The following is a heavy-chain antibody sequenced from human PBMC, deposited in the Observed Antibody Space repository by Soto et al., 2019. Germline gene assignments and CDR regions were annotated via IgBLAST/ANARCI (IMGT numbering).Heavy chain of an antibody. CDR1: GGSISSGGYS. CDR3: ARVPDY. CDR2: IYQSGST. J-gene: IGHJ4*02. Sequence: SETLSLTCAVSGGSISSGGYSWNWIRQPPGKGLEWIGYIYQSGSTYYNPSLKSRVTISVDRSKNQFSLRLTSVTAADTAVYYCARVPDYWGQGILVTVSS. V-gene: IGHV4-30-2*01. D-gene: IGHD2-2*01.